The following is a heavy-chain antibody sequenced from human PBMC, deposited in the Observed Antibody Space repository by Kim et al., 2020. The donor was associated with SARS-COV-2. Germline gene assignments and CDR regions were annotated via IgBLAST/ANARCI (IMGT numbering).Heavy chain of an antibody. CDR3: ARVKYCSGGSCYGSFYYGMDV. D-gene: IGHD2-15*01. CDR2: ISYDGSNK. CDR1: GFTFSSYA. J-gene: IGHJ6*02. Sequence: GGSLRLSCAASGFTFSSYAMHWVRQAPGKGLEWVAVISYDGSNKYYADSVKGRFTISRDNSKNTLYLQMNSLRAEDTAVYYCARVKYCSGGSCYGSFYYGMDVWGQGTTVTVSS. V-gene: IGHV3-30*04.